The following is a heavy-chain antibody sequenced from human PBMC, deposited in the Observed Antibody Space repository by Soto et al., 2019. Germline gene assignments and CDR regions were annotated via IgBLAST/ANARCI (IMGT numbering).Heavy chain of an antibody. CDR2: IIPIYGSA. J-gene: IGHJ4*02. Sequence: QVHLVQSGAEVKKPGSSVKVSCKASGNIFSSYSISWVRQAPGQGPEWMGWIIPIYGSANDAQKFRDRVTITADESTSTAYMDLRSLRSEDTAVYYCAGLDPFYFDYWGQGTLVTVSS. CDR3: AGLDPFYFDY. CDR1: GNIFSSYS. V-gene: IGHV1-69*01.